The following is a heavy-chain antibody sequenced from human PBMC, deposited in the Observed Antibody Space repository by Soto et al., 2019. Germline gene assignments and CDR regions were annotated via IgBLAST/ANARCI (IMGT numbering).Heavy chain of an antibody. CDR1: GGSISSGGYY. V-gene: IGHV4-31*03. J-gene: IGHJ5*02. Sequence: QVQLQESGPGLVKPSQTLSLTCTVSGGSISSGGYYWGWIRQHPGKGLEWIGYIYYSGSTYYNPYRKRRVTISVDTSKNQFAMKLSSVTAADTAVYYCARAEGGGYDHRWFAPWGQGTLVTVSS. CDR3: ARAEGGGYDHRWFAP. CDR2: IYYSGST. D-gene: IGHD5-12*01.